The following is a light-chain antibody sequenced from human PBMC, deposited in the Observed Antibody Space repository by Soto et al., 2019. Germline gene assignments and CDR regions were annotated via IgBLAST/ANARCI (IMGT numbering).Light chain of an antibody. V-gene: IGKV2-28*01. CDR1: QSLLYSNGYNY. CDR3: MQALQSAPT. CDR2: LAY. Sequence: DIVLTQSPLSLPVTPGEPASISCRSSQSLLYSNGYNYLDWYVQKPGQSPQLLISLAYRRASGVPDRCSGSASGTDFTLKISSVQAEDVGVYYCMQALQSAPTFGPGTKVEI. J-gene: IGKJ3*01.